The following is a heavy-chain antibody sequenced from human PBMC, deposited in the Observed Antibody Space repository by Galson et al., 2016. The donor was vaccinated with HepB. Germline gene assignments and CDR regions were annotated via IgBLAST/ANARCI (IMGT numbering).Heavy chain of an antibody. CDR3: AGGGGWGPDY. J-gene: IGHJ4*02. CDR2: IWHDRNEE. D-gene: IGHD3-16*01. Sequence: SLRLSCAASAFSSNTRGMHWVRQAPGKGLEWVALIWHDRNEEHYADSVKGRFTISRDKSKNTLYLQMDSLRVEDSAVYFCAGGGGWGPDYWGQGTRLTVSS. V-gene: IGHV3-33*01. CDR1: AFSSNTRG.